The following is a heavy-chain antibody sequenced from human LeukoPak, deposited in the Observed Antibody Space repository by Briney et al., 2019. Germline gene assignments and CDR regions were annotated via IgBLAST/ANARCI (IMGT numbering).Heavy chain of an antibody. J-gene: IGHJ4*02. CDR3: ARQTGSGLFILP. CDR1: GNSISSGDNY. CDR2: IYTSGST. Sequence: SQTLSLICTVSGNSISSGDNYWSWIRQPAGKGLEWIGRIYTSGSTNYNPSLKSRVTISGDTSENQFSLRLSSVTAADTAVYYCARQTGSGLFILPGGQGTLVTVSS. V-gene: IGHV4-61*02. D-gene: IGHD3/OR15-3a*01.